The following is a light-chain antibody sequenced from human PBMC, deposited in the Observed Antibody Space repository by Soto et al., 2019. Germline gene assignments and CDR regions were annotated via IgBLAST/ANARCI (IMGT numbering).Light chain of an antibody. V-gene: IGKV1-27*01. J-gene: IGKJ1*01. CDR1: QGISNY. CDR3: QKYNSAPWT. Sequence: SPSTLSASVGDRVTITFRASQGISNYLAWYQQKQGTVPKILVSAASTLQTGVPSRLSGGGSGTDCTLTISRLQPEDVATDYCQKYNSAPWTFGQGTKVDI. CDR2: AAS.